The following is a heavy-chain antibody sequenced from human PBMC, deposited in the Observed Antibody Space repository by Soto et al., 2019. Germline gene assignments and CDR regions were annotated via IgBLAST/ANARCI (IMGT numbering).Heavy chain of an antibody. Sequence: PGGSLRLSCAASGFTFSSYGMHWVRQAPGKGLEWVAVISYDGSNKYYADSVKGRFTISRDNSKNTLYLQMNSLRAEDTAVYYCAKARVSGYWGQGTLVTVSS. CDR3: AKARVSGY. V-gene: IGHV3-30*18. CDR2: ISYDGSNK. J-gene: IGHJ4*02. CDR1: GFTFSSYG. D-gene: IGHD5-18*01.